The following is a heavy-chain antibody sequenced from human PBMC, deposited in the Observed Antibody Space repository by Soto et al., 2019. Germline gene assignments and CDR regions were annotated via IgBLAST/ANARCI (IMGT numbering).Heavy chain of an antibody. CDR3: ARDQYYYDISGYAFDI. J-gene: IGHJ3*02. V-gene: IGHV3-48*01. CDR1: GFTFSSYN. CDR2: ISSDSGTI. Sequence: PGGSLRLSCVASGFTFSSYNMNWVRQAPGKGLEWISYISSDSGTIYYADSVKGRFTISRDNAKNPLYLQMNSLRAEDTAVYYCARDQYYYDISGYAFDIWGQGTMVTVSS. D-gene: IGHD3-22*01.